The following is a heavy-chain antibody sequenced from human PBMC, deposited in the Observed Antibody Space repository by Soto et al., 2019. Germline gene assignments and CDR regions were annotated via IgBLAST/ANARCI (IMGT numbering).Heavy chain of an antibody. Sequence: EVQLVESGGGLVQPGGSLRLSCAASGFTVSSSYMSWVRQAPGKGLEWVSVIYSGGSTYYADSVKGRFTISRDNSKNKLYLQMNSLRAEDTAVYYCARDVIAVAGTYFQHWGQGTLVTVSS. CDR2: IYSGGST. CDR1: GFTVSSSY. CDR3: ARDVIAVAGTYFQH. V-gene: IGHV3-66*01. D-gene: IGHD6-19*01. J-gene: IGHJ1*01.